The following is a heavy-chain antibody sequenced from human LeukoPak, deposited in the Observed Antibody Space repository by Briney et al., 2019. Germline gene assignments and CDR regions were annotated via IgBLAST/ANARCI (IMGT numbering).Heavy chain of an antibody. Sequence: GGSLRLSCAASGFTVSNYFMSWFRKAPGKGLEWVSVIYSGGETHHADSVKDRFTLSRDTSKNTLFLQMNNLRVEDTAVYYCTRDPDAWGQGTLVTVSS. J-gene: IGHJ5*02. CDR1: GFTVSNYF. CDR3: TRDPDA. CDR2: IYSGGET. V-gene: IGHV3-66*01.